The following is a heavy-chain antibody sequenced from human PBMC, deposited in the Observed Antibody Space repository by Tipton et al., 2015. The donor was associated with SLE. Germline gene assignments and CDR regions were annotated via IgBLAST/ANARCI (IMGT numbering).Heavy chain of an antibody. CDR2: ISFSGKT. Sequence: TLSLTCSVSGVSITSNIYYWGWIRQPPGKGLEWLGTISFSGKTYYNPSLKSRVPISLEMSKNQFSLKLNSMTAADTAVYYCVERTGENWGQGTLVTVSS. V-gene: IGHV4-39*07. CDR1: GVSITSNIYY. J-gene: IGHJ4*02. D-gene: IGHD3/OR15-3a*01. CDR3: VERTGEN.